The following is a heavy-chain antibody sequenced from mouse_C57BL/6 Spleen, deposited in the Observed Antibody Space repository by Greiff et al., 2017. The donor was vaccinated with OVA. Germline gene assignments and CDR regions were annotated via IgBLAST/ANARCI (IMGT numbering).Heavy chain of an antibody. D-gene: IGHD2-1*01. J-gene: IGHJ3*01. CDR3: ARGVYYGNYGAWRAD. CDR2: IYPRSGNT. CDR1: GYTFTSYG. V-gene: IGHV1-81*01. Sequence: VTVVESGAELARPGASVKLSCKASGYTFTSYGISWVKQRTGQGLEWIGEIYPRSGNTSYNEKFKGKATLTADKSSSTGYMELRSLTSEDSAVYFCARGVYYGNYGAWRADWGQGTLVTVSA.